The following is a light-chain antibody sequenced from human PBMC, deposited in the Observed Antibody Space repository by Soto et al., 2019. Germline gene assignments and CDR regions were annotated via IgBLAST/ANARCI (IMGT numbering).Light chain of an antibody. CDR2: GAS. V-gene: IGKV3-20*01. CDR3: QQYGSSGT. CDR1: QSVSNNY. J-gene: IGKJ1*01. Sequence: EIGLTQSPGTLSLSPGERSTLSCRASQSVSNNYLAWYQQKPGQAPRLLNYGASNRATGIPDRFSGSGSGTDFTLTISRLEPEDFAVYYCQQYGSSGTFGQGTKVDIK.